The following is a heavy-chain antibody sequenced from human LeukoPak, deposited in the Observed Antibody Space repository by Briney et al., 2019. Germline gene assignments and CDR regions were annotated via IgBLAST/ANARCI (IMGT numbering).Heavy chain of an antibody. V-gene: IGHV4-59*01. J-gene: IGHJ5*02. Sequence: ASETLSLTCTVSGGSISSYYWSWIRQPPGKGLEWIGYIYYSGSTNYNPSLKSRVTISVDTSKNQFSLKLSSVTAADTAVYYCARVGVVAPGGFDPWGQGTLVTVSS. CDR1: GGSISSYY. CDR3: ARVGVVAPGGFDP. CDR2: IYYSGST. D-gene: IGHD3-16*02.